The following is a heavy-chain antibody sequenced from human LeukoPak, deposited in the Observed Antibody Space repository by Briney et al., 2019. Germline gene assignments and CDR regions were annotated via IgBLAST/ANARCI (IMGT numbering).Heavy chain of an antibody. Sequence: PGGSLRLSCAASGFTFSSYAMSWVRQAPGKGLEWVSAISGSGGSTYYADSVKGRFTTSRDNSKNTLYLQMNSLRAEDTAVYYCALTPNDYGDYMLRGRGVYWGQGTLVTVSS. CDR2: ISGSGGST. CDR1: GFTFSSYA. J-gene: IGHJ4*02. CDR3: ALTPNDYGDYMLRGRGVY. V-gene: IGHV3-23*01. D-gene: IGHD4-17*01.